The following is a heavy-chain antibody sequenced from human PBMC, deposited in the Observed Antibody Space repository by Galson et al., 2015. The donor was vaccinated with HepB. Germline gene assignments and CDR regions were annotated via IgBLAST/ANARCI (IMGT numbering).Heavy chain of an antibody. J-gene: IGHJ5*02. CDR2: ISSSSSYI. V-gene: IGHV3-21*01. CDR3: ARDGYKIWRWFDP. CDR1: GFTFSSYS. Sequence: SLRLSCAASGFTFSSYSMNWVRQAPGKGLEWVSSISSSSSYIYYADSVKGRFTISRDNAKNSLYLQMNSLRAEDTAVYYCARDGYKIWRWFDPWGQGTLVTVSS. D-gene: IGHD5-24*01.